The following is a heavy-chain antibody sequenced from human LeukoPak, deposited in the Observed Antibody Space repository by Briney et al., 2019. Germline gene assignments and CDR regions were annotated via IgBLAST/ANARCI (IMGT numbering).Heavy chain of an antibody. V-gene: IGHV3-7*01. Sequence: PGGSLRLSCAASGFTFPNYWMSWVRQAPGKGLEWVANIKVDGSEKYYVDAVQGRFTISRDNAKNSLYLQMNSLRAEDTGVYYCARASRNTGVYYFYMDVWGKGTTVTVSS. J-gene: IGHJ6*03. CDR1: GFTFPNYW. CDR2: IKVDGSEK. CDR3: ARASRNTGVYYFYMDV. D-gene: IGHD1-14*01.